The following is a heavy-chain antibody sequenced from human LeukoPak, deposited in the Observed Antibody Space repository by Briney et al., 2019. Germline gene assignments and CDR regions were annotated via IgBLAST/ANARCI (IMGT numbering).Heavy chain of an antibody. CDR1: GFTFSSYW. D-gene: IGHD2-2*01. CDR3: ARDGAGDIVVVPAAMALDY. CDR2: IKQDGSEK. J-gene: IGHJ4*02. V-gene: IGHV3-7*01. Sequence: GGSLRLSCAASGFTFSSYWMSWVRQAPGKGLEWVANIKQDGSEKYYVDSVKGRFTISRDNSKNTLYLQMNSLRAEDTAVYYCARDGAGDIVVVPAAMALDYWGQGTLVTVSS.